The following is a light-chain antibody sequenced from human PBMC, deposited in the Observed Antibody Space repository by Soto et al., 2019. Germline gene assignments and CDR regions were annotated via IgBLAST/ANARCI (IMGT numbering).Light chain of an antibody. J-gene: IGKJ1*01. Sequence: TLDSPPGERATISCRASQSVSNYLTWFQQSPGQAPRLVIFDASNRATGIPARFSGSGSGTDFTLTISSLQSDDFATYYCQQYYSYPRTFGQGTKVDI. CDR3: QQYYSYPRT. CDR2: DAS. V-gene: IGKV3D-15*01. CDR1: QSVSNY.